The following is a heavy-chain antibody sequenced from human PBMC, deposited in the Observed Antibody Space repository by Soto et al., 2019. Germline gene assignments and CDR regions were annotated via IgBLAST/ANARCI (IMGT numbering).Heavy chain of an antibody. J-gene: IGHJ2*01. CDR2: IYYSGST. V-gene: IGHV4-39*01. Sequence: QLQLQESGPGLVKPSETLSLTCTVSGGSISSSSYYWGWIRQPPGKGLEWIGSIYYSGSTYYNPSLKSRVTISVDTSKNQCSMKLSSVTAADTAVYYCARHRYSSPILGWYFDRWGRGTLVTVSS. D-gene: IGHD6-13*01. CDR1: GGSISSSSYY. CDR3: ARHRYSSPILGWYFDR.